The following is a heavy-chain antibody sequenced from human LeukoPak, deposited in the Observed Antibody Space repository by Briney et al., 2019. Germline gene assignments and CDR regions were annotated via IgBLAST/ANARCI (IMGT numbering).Heavy chain of an antibody. D-gene: IGHD5-24*01. CDR3: ARYEGWLQSDYYYGMDV. V-gene: IGHV4-59*01. J-gene: IGHJ6*02. CDR1: GGSISSYY. CDR2: IYYSGST. Sequence: SETLSLTCTVSGGSISSYYWNWIRQPPGKGLEWIGYIYYSGSTNYNPSLRSRVTISVDTSKNQFSLKLSSVTAADTAVYYCARYEGWLQSDYYYGMDVWGQGTTVTVSS.